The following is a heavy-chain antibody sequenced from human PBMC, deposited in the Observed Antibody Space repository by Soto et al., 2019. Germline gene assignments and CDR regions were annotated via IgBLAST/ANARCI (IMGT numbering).Heavy chain of an antibody. V-gene: IGHV4-59*01. J-gene: IGHJ6*02. CDR2: IYYSGSA. D-gene: IGHD3-10*01. CDR1: GFTFGNYA. CDR3: ARGVGFGYYYYHMDL. Sequence: GSLRLSCAASGFTFGNYAMSWIRQPPGKGLEWIGYIYYSGSADYNPSLGSRVTISIDTSKNQFSLKLTSVTAADTAVYYCARGVGFGYYYYHMDLWGQGTTVTVSS.